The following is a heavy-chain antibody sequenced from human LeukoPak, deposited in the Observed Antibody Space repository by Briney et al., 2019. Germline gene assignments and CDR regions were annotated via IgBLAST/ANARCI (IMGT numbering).Heavy chain of an antibody. D-gene: IGHD1-26*01. Sequence: GSLRLSCVASGFTVNNNYMNWVRPAPGKGLAWVAFIGHEGSNKYYADSVKGRFTISRDNSKNTLYLQMNSLRAEDTAAYYCAKDEGALVPYYFDYWGQGTLVTVSS. CDR2: IGHEGSNK. J-gene: IGHJ4*02. CDR1: GFTVNNNY. V-gene: IGHV3-30*02. CDR3: AKDEGALVPYYFDY.